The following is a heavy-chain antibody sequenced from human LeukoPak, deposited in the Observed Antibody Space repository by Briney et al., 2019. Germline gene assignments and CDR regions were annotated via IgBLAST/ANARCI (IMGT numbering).Heavy chain of an antibody. V-gene: IGHV1-2*02. D-gene: IGHD3-10*01. Sequence: ASVKVSCKASGYTFTGYYMHWVRQAPGQGLEWMGWINPNSGGTNYAQKFQGRVTMTRDTSISTAYMELSRLRSDDTAVYYCARDFTMVRGGHLELGYWGQGTLVTVSS. CDR2: INPNSGGT. CDR3: ARDFTMVRGGHLELGY. J-gene: IGHJ4*02. CDR1: GYTFTGYY.